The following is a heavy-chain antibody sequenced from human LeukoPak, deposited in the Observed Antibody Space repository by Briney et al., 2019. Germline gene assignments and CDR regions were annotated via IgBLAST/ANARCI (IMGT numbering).Heavy chain of an antibody. CDR1: GYTFTSYG. CDR3: ARLAVAGTTGFDY. D-gene: IGHD6-19*01. CDR2: MNPNSGNT. J-gene: IGHJ4*02. V-gene: IGHV1-8*02. Sequence: ASVKVSCKASGYTFTSYGISWVRQATGQGLEWMGWMNPNSGNTGYAQKFQGRVTMTRNTSISTAYMELSSLRSEDTAVYYCARLAVAGTTGFDYWGQGTLVTVSS.